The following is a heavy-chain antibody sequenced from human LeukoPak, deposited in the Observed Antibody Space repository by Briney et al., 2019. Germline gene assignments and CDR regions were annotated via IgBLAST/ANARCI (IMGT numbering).Heavy chain of an antibody. D-gene: IGHD3-3*01. CDR1: GGSISSYY. Sequence: SETLSLTCTVSGGSISSYYWSWIRQPAGKGLEWIGRIYTSGSTNYNPSLKSRVTMSVDTSKNQFSLKLSSVTAADTAVYYCARNSRITIFGLVNIFDYWGQGTLVTVSS. CDR3: ARNSRITIFGLVNIFDY. V-gene: IGHV4-4*07. CDR2: IYTSGST. J-gene: IGHJ4*02.